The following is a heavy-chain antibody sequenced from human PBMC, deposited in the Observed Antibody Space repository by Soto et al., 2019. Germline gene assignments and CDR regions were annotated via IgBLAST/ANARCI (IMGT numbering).Heavy chain of an antibody. CDR2: INPNGGST. D-gene: IGHD3-3*01. J-gene: IGHJ6*02. V-gene: IGHV1-46*01. Sequence: GASVKVSCKASGYTFSNYYIHWVRQAPGQGLEWMGIINPNGGSTTYAQKFQGRVTMTRDTSTSTVYMELSSLTSEDTALYYCARDGWFSALRLPFGLDVWGQGTTVTVSS. CDR3: ARDGWFSALRLPFGLDV. CDR1: GYTFSNYY.